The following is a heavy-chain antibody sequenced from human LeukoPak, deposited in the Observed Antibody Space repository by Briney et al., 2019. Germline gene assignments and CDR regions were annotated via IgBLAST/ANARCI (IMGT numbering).Heavy chain of an antibody. V-gene: IGHV3-53*01. Sequence: GRSLRLSCAASGFTLSSNYMSWVRQAPGKGLEWGSVIYSGGSTYYADSVKGRFTISRDNSKNTLYLQMNSLRAEDTAVYYCARESAVAAEGDYFDYWGQGNLVTVSS. J-gene: IGHJ4*02. CDR2: IYSGGST. CDR1: GFTLSSNY. D-gene: IGHD6-19*01. CDR3: ARESAVAAEGDYFDY.